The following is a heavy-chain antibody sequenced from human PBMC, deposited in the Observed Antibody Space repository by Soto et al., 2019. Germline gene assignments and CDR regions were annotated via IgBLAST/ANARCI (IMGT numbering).Heavy chain of an antibody. CDR2: FDPEDGET. J-gene: IGHJ6*02. CDR3: ATDTIAVVGKAYYYYYGMDV. CDR1: GYTLTELS. V-gene: IGHV1-24*01. D-gene: IGHD6-19*01. Sequence: GASVKVSCKVSGYTLTELSMHWVRQAPGKGLEWMGGFDPEDGETIYAQKFQGRVTMTEDTSTDTAYMELSSLRSEDTAVYYCATDTIAVVGKAYYYYYGMDVWGQGNTVTVSS.